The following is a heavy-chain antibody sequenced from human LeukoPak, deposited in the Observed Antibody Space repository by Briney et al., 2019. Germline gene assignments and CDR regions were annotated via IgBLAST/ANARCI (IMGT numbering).Heavy chain of an antibody. CDR3: ARDRSSYGFTDDY. CDR2: INPSGGST. D-gene: IGHD1-26*01. J-gene: IGHJ4*02. V-gene: IGHV1-46*01. CDR1: GYTFTRYY. Sequence: ASVTVSCKASGYTFTRYYMHWVRQAPGQGLEWMGIINPSGGSTSYAQKFQGRVTMTRDMSTSTVYMELSSLRSEDTAVYYCARDRSSYGFTDDYWGQGTLVTVSS.